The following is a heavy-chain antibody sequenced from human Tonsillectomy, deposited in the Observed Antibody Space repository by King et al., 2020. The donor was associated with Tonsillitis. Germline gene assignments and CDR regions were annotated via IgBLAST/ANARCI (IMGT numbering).Heavy chain of an antibody. CDR3: ARGPRLLFFV. CDR1: GYTFTTYD. V-gene: IGHV1-8*01. J-gene: IGHJ4*02. D-gene: IGHD2-21*02. CDR2: MNPNSGDT. Sequence: VQLVESGAEVKKPGASVKVSCKASGYTFTTYDINWVRQATGQGLEWMGWMNPNSGDTGYAQKFQGRVTMTRNTSINTAYMELSSLSSEDTAVYYCARGPRLLFFVWGQGTLVTVSS.